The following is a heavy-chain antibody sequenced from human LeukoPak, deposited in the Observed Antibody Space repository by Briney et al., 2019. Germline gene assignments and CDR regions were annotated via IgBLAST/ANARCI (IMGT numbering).Heavy chain of an antibody. Sequence: SVKVSCKASGGTFSSYAISWVRQAPGQGLEWMGGIIPIFGTANYAQKFQGRVTMTRDTSISTAYMELSRLRSDDTAVYYCVTLLSNAAFDYWGQGTLVTVSS. CDR1: GGTFSSYA. V-gene: IGHV1-69*05. CDR3: VTLLSNAAFDY. CDR2: IIPIFGTA. J-gene: IGHJ4*02. D-gene: IGHD6-25*01.